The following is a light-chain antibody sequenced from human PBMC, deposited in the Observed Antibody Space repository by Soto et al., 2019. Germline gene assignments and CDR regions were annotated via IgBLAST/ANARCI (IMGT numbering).Light chain of an antibody. J-gene: IGKJ1*01. CDR2: GAS. CDR3: QQYGSSGT. V-gene: IGKV3-20*01. CDR1: QSVRSSS. Sequence: EIVMTQSPGTLSLSPGERATLSCRASQSVRSSSLAWYQQKPGQAPRLLIYGASNRATGIPDRFSGSGSGTDFTLTISRLEPEDFAVYYCQQYGSSGTFGQGTKV.